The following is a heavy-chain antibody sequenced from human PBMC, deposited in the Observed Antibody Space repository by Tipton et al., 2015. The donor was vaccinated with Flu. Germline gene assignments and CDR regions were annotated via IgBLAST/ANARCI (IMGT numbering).Heavy chain of an antibody. V-gene: IGHV4-38-2*02. CDR1: GDSVSPYF. CDR2: IYHSGST. CDR3: ARGDGYNFDY. D-gene: IGHD5-24*01. J-gene: IGHJ4*02. Sequence: TLSLTCTVSGDSVSPYFWSWIRQPPGKGLEWIGNIYHSGSTFYNPSLKSRVTISVDTSKNQFSLKLSSVTAADTAVYYCARGDGYNFDYWGQGTLVTVSS.